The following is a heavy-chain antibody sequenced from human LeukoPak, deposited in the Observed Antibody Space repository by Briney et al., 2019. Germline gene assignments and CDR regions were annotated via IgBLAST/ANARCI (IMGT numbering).Heavy chain of an antibody. Sequence: PGGSLRLSCAASGFTFSDYNMNWVRQSPEKGLEWVSSITSGTTYIYYADSVRGRFTLSRDNAKNSLYLQMNSLRAEYTAVYYCARLLDSGDYALSVLRYWGQGTLVTVSS. CDR1: GFTFSDYN. CDR3: ARLLDSGDYALSVLRY. J-gene: IGHJ4*02. V-gene: IGHV3-21*01. D-gene: IGHD3-22*01. CDR2: ITSGTTYI.